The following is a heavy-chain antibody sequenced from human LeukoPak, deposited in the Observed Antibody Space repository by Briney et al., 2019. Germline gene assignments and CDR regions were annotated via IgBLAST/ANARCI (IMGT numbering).Heavy chain of an antibody. CDR1: GFNFNTYW. CDR3: AREGDGYNTDY. J-gene: IGHJ4*02. V-gene: IGHV3-7*01. Sequence: PGGSLRLSCAASGFNFNTYWMGWVRQAPGKGLEWVANIKQDGSEKYYVDSVKGRFTISRDNAKNSMYLQMNSLRAEDTAVYYCAREGDGYNTDYWGQGTLVTVSS. D-gene: IGHD5-24*01. CDR2: IKQDGSEK.